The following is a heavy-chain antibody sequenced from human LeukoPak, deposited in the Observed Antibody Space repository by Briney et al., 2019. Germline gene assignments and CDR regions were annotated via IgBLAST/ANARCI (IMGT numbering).Heavy chain of an antibody. D-gene: IGHD5-18*01. CDR1: GFTFSSYG. Sequence: PGGSLRLSCAASGFTFSSYGMHWVRQAPGKGLEWVAVIWYDGSNKEYGDSVKGRFTISRDNSKNALYLQMNSLRAEDTAVYYCARVGAGSTYGYADCWGQGTLVTVSS. J-gene: IGHJ4*02. V-gene: IGHV3-33*01. CDR2: IWYDGSNK. CDR3: ARVGAGSTYGYADC.